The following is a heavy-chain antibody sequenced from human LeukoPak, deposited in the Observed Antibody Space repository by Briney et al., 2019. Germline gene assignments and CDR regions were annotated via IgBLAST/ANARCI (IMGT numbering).Heavy chain of an antibody. CDR2: MNPNSGNT. V-gene: IGHV1-8*01. J-gene: IGHJ6*02. Sequence: ASVKVSCKASGYTFTSYDINWVRQATGQGLEWMGWMNPNSGNTGYAQKFQGRVTITADKSTSTAYMELSSLRSEDTAVYYCARMQKSSWSLPYYYYYGMDVWGQGTTVTVSS. CDR1: GYTFTSYD. D-gene: IGHD6-13*01. CDR3: ARMQKSSWSLPYYYYYGMDV.